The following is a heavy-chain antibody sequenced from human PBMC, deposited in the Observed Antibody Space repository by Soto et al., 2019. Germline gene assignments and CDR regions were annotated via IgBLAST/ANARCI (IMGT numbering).Heavy chain of an antibody. D-gene: IGHD1-7*01. CDR2: IRSKAYGGTS. J-gene: IGHJ6*02. V-gene: IGHV3-49*04. CDR3: TSGGWNYPRYYYYYGMDV. Sequence: GGSLRLSCTASGFTFGDYAMSWVRQAPGKGLEWVGFIRSKAYGGTSEYAASVKGRFTISRDDSKSIAYLQMNSLKTEDTAVYYCTSGGWNYPRYYYYYGMDVWGQGTTVTVSS. CDR1: GFTFGDYA.